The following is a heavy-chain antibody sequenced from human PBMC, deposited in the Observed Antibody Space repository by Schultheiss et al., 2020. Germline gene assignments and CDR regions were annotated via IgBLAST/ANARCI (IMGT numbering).Heavy chain of an antibody. J-gene: IGHJ6*02. Sequence: GESLKISCAASGFTFDDYGMSWVRQAPGKGLEWVANIKQDGSEKYYVDSVKGRFTISRDNAKNSLYLQMNSLRAEDTAVYYCARDRDSGYDYYYYGMDVWGQGTTVTVSS. CDR3: ARDRDSGYDYYYYGMDV. CDR2: IKQDGSEK. D-gene: IGHD5-12*01. V-gene: IGHV3-7*03. CDR1: GFTFDDYG.